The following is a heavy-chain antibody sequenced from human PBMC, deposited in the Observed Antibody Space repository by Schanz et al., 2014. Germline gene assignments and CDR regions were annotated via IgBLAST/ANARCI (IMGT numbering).Heavy chain of an antibody. J-gene: IGHJ4*02. CDR3: ARDKGGYYPFDY. Sequence: EVQLLESGGGLVQPGGSLRLSCAASGFTFSIYGMSWVRQAPGKGLEWVANINQDGSDKSYVDSVKGRFTISRDNAKNSLYLQMNSLRAEDTAVYYCARDKGGYYPFDYWGQGSLVTDSS. CDR1: GFTFSIYG. CDR2: INQDGSDK. V-gene: IGHV3-7*01. D-gene: IGHD3-22*01.